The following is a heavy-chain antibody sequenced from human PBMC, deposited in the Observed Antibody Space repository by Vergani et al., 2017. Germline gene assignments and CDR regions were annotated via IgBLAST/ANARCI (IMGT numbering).Heavy chain of an antibody. CDR1: GFTFSNLW. Sequence: EVQLVASGGGLVQRGGSLRLSCEASGFTFSNLWMTWVRQAPGKGLEWVANIKYDGSKKNYVDSVKGRFTISRYNPKNSLYLQMNNLRVADTAVYFCAVSPHGYTYGGYISQFDPWGQGTLVTVSS. CDR3: AVSPHGYTYGGYISQFDP. D-gene: IGHD5-18*01. J-gene: IGHJ5*02. V-gene: IGHV3-7*01. CDR2: IKYDGSKK.